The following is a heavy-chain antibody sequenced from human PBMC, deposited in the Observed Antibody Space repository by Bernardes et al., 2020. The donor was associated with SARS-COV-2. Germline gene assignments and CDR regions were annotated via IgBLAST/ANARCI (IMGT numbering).Heavy chain of an antibody. CDR3: ARVEAVAGTTDDYYYYYGMDV. J-gene: IGHJ6*02. CDR1: GFTFTSSA. Sequence: SVKVSCKASGFTFTSSAMQWVRQARGQRLEWIGWIVVGSGNTNYAQKFQERVTITRDMSTSTAYMELSSLRSEDTAVYYCARVEAVAGTTDDYYYYYGMDVWGQGTTVTVSS. D-gene: IGHD6-19*01. CDR2: IVVGSGNT. V-gene: IGHV1-58*02.